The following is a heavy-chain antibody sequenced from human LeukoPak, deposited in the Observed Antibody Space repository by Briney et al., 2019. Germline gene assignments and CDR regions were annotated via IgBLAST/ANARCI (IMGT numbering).Heavy chain of an antibody. V-gene: IGHV3-23*01. CDR1: GGSMSSSDHF. Sequence: ETLSLTCTVSGGSMSSSDHFWGWVRQAPGKGLEWLAGLFGNGGGISYADSVKGRFTISRDNSKYTLYLQMNSLRVDDTAVYYCVKDRTPDGRWNFDFWGQGTLVTVSS. CDR3: VKDRTPDGRWNFDF. D-gene: IGHD4-23*01. J-gene: IGHJ4*02. CDR2: LFGNGGGI.